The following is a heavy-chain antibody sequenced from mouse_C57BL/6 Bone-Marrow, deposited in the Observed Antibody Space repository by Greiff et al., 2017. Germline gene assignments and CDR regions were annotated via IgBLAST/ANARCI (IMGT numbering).Heavy chain of an antibody. J-gene: IGHJ1*03. CDR3: ARDITTVVHWYFDV. CDR2: IHPNSGST. CDR1: GYTFTSYW. Sequence: QVQLPQPGAELVTPGASVTLSCTASGYTFTSYWMHWVHQTPGQGLEWIGMIHPNSGSTNYNEQFKSKATLTVDNSSSTAYMQLSSLTSEDSAVYYCARDITTVVHWYFDVWGTGTTVTVSS. D-gene: IGHD1-1*01. V-gene: IGHV1-64*01.